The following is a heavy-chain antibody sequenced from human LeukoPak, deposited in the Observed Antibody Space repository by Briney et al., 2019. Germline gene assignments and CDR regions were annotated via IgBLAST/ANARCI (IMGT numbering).Heavy chain of an antibody. CDR3: ARGWGLLRTEGYCSSTSCPDHYYMDV. D-gene: IGHD2-2*01. J-gene: IGHJ6*03. CDR2: INPDDEST. CDR1: GFTFRKYW. Sequence: GGSLRLSCAASGFTFRKYWLHWVRQAPGKGLVWVSRINPDDESTSYADSVKGRFTISRDNAKNSLYLQMNSLRAEDTALYHCARGWGLLRTEGYCSSTSCPDHYYMDVWGKGTTVTVSS. V-gene: IGHV3-74*01.